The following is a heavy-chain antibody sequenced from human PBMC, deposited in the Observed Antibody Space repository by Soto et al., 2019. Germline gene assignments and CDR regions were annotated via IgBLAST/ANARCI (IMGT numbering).Heavy chain of an antibody. J-gene: IGHJ2*01. Sequence: QVQLVESGGGVVQPGRSLRLSCAASGFTFSSYAMHWVRQAPGKGLEWVAVISYDGSNKYYADSVKGRFTISRDNSKNTLYLQMNSLRLEDTAVYYYARPLWRDDYNWGYFDLWGRGTLVTVSS. CDR3: ARPLWRDDYNWGYFDL. D-gene: IGHD4-4*01. CDR1: GFTFSSYA. V-gene: IGHV3-30-3*01. CDR2: ISYDGSNK.